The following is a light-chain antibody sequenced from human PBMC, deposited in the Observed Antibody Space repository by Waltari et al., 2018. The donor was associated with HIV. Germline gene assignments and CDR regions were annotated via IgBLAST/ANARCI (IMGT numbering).Light chain of an antibody. Sequence: QSVLTQPPSASGTPGQRVTISCSGSSSHIGSIYVYWYQHLPGAAPKLLIYRSDQRPSGVPDRFSGTKSGTSASLTISVLRSEDEGDYYCGAWDDSLRIYVFGTGTKVTVL. J-gene: IGLJ1*01. CDR1: SSHIGSIY. CDR3: GAWDDSLRIYV. CDR2: RSD. V-gene: IGLV1-47*01.